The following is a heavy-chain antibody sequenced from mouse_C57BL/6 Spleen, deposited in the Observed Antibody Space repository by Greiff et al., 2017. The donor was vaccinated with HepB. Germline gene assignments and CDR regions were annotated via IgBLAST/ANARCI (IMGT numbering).Heavy chain of an antibody. CDR3: ARNYYYGSSYVWFAY. CDR2: IDPSDSYT. V-gene: IGHV1-50*01. Sequence: VQLQQSGAELVKPGASVKLSCKASGYTFTSYWMQWVKQRPGQGLEWIGEIDPSDSYTNYNQKFKGKATLTVDTSSRTAYMQLSSLTSEDAAVYYCARNYYYGSSYVWFAYWGQGTLVTVSA. CDR1: GYTFTSYW. J-gene: IGHJ3*01. D-gene: IGHD1-1*01.